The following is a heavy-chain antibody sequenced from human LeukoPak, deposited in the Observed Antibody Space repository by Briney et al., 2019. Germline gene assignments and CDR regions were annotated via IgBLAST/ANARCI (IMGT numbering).Heavy chain of an antibody. CDR3: ARGPDYGDSDFDY. V-gene: IGHV3-30*03. CDR2: ISYDGSNK. Sequence: GGSLRLSCAASGFTFSSYGMHWVRQAPGKGLEWVAVISYDGSNKYYADSVKGRFTISRDNSKNTLYLQMNSLRAEDTAVYYCARGPDYGDSDFDYWGQGTLVTVSS. J-gene: IGHJ4*02. CDR1: GFTFSSYG. D-gene: IGHD4-17*01.